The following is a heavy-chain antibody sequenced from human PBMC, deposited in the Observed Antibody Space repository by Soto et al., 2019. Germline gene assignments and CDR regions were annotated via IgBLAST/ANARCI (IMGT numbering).Heavy chain of an antibody. CDR2: ISYAGDDQ. J-gene: IGHJ3*02. CDR1: GFTLSSYG. V-gene: IGHV3-30*18. CDR3: ANDRGQIAVAAITGGGDFHI. Sequence: QLQLVESGGGVVQPGTSLRLSCVASGFTLSSYGMHWVRQAPGKGLEWVAAISYAGDDQYYGDSVRGRFTISRDNSKSTVCLQLNSLGAEDTGVYHCANDRGQIAVAAITGGGDFHIWGQGTMVAVSS. D-gene: IGHD6-19*01.